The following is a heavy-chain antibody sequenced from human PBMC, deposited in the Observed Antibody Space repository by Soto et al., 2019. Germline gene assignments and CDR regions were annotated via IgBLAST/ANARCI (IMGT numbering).Heavy chain of an antibody. J-gene: IGHJ4*02. V-gene: IGHV4-34*01. CDR3: ARYYCSGGTCYSGIDY. D-gene: IGHD2-15*01. CDR2: STHSGST. CDR1: GGSFRYYY. Sequence: SETLSLTCAVYGGSFRYYYWSWIRQPPGKGLEWIGESTHSGSTNYNPSLKSRVTISVDTSKNQFSLNLSSVTAADTAVYYCARYYCSGGTCYSGIDYWGQGTLVTVSS.